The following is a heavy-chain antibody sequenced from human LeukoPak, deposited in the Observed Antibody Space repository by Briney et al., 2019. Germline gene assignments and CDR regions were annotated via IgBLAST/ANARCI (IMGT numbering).Heavy chain of an antibody. Sequence: SQTLSLTCTVSGGSISSGGYYWSWIRQHPGKGLEWIGYIYYSGSTYYNPSLKSRVTISVDTSKNQFSLKLSSVTAADTAVYYCARGRCGVSPKRYYFDYWGQGTLVTVSS. CDR2: IYYSGST. J-gene: IGHJ4*02. D-gene: IGHD5-24*01. CDR1: GGSISSGGYY. CDR3: ARGRCGVSPKRYYFDY. V-gene: IGHV4-31*03.